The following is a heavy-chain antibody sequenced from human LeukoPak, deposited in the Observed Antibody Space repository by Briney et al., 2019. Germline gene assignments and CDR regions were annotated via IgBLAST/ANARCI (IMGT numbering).Heavy chain of an antibody. Sequence: PGGSLRLSCAASGFAVSSNHVTWVRQAPGKGLEWVPVIAHNGDTYYADSVKGRVTISRDNSKNTVNLQMNSLRVEDTAVYYCAGFGDSFWGQGTLVTVSS. CDR2: IAHNGDT. CDR3: AGFGDSF. CDR1: GFAVSSNH. J-gene: IGHJ4*02. D-gene: IGHD4-17*01. V-gene: IGHV3-66*01.